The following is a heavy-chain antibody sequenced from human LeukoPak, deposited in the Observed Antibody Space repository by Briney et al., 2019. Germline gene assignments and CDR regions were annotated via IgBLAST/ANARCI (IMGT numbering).Heavy chain of an antibody. CDR2: ISYDGSTK. CDR1: GFTFSSYA. CDR3: ARDEGQLGYCSSGTCYPGY. J-gene: IGHJ4*02. D-gene: IGHD2-15*01. V-gene: IGHV3-30-3*01. Sequence: GGSLRLSCAASGFTFSSYAMHWVRQAPGKGLEWVALISYDGSTKYFADSVKGRFSISRDNSKNTLYLQMNSLRPEDTAVYYCARDEGQLGYCSSGTCYPGYWGQGTLVTVSS.